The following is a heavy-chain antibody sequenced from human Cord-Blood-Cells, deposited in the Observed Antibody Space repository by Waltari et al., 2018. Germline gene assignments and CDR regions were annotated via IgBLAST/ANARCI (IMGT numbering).Heavy chain of an antibody. CDR3: ARLHPIAAAGRRGFDY. Sequence: QVQLVQSGAEVQKPGASVKVSCKVSGYTLTELSMHWVRQAPGQGLEWMGIINPSGGSTSYAQKFQGRVTMTRDTSTSTVYMEPSSLRSEDTAVYYCARLHPIAAAGRRGFDYWGQGTLVTVSS. D-gene: IGHD6-13*01. J-gene: IGHJ4*02. CDR1: GYTLTELS. CDR2: INPSGGST. V-gene: IGHV1-46*01.